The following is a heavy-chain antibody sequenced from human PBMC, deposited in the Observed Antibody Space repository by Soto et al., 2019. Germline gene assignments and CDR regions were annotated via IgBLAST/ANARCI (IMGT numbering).Heavy chain of an antibody. Sequence: QVQLVQSGAEVKKPGASVKVSCKASGYTFTSYGISWVRQAPGQGLEWMGWISAYNGNTNYAQKLQGRVTMTTDTSTSTAYMELRSLRSDDTAVYYCARDEPSGYYDFWSGYFIPDIGLFDPWGQGTLVTVSS. CDR1: GYTFTSYG. V-gene: IGHV1-18*04. J-gene: IGHJ5*02. D-gene: IGHD3-3*01. CDR2: ISAYNGNT. CDR3: ARDEPSGYYDFWSGYFIPDIGLFDP.